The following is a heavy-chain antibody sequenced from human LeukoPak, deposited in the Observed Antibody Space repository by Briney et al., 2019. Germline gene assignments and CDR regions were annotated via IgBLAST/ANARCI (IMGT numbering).Heavy chain of an antibody. V-gene: IGHV3-15*01. CDR3: TTGGADTGRFDI. J-gene: IGHJ3*02. CDR2: IKRKIDGERT. Sequence: PGGSLRLSCAASGFTFSNAWLSWVRQAPGKGLEWVGRIKRKIDGERTDYAAPVKGRFTISKDDSKNTLYLQMSSLKTEDTAVYYWTTGGADTGRFDIWGQGTMVSVSS. CDR1: GFTFSNAW. D-gene: IGHD1-1*01.